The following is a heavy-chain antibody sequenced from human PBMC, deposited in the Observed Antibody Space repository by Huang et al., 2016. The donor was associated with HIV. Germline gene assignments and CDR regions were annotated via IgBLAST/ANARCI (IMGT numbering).Heavy chain of an antibody. V-gene: IGHV3-53*02. J-gene: IGHJ6*03. CDR3: AKIGGSDYYYYYYMDV. D-gene: IGHD3-16*01. CDR2: GYSEGNT. Sequence: EVQLVETGGGLIQPGGSLKLSCAASGFTASANYMRWVRPAPGEGAGWVFNGYSEGNTFYADSVKGRFIISRDNSKNTMYLQMTSLRAEDTAVYYCAKIGGSDYYYYYYMDVWGKGATVTVSS. CDR1: GFTASANY.